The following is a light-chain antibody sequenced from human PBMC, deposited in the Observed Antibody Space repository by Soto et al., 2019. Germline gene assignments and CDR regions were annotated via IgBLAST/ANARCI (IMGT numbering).Light chain of an antibody. CDR3: QQYDSYAWT. Sequence: DIQMTQSPSSLSASVEDRVIITCRASQSISNHLNWYQQKPGKAPKLLIFAASSLQSGVPSRFSGIGSGTEFTLTITSLQPDDFATYYCQQYDSYAWTFGQGTKVDIK. V-gene: IGKV1-17*01. CDR2: AAS. J-gene: IGKJ1*01. CDR1: QSISNH.